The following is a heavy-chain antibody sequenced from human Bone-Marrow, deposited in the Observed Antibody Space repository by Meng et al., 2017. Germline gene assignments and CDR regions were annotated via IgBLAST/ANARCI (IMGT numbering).Heavy chain of an antibody. V-gene: IGHV4-34*01. CDR1: GGSFSGYY. J-gene: IGHJ4*02. Sequence: QVQLQPGGAGLLKPSATRPLPCAVYGGSFSGYYWSWIRQPPGKGLEWIGEINHSGSTNYNPSLKSRVTISVDTSKNQFSLKLSSVTAADTAVYYCARGLRAARPLLFGYWGQGTLVTVSS. CDR3: ARGLRAARPLLFGY. D-gene: IGHD6-6*01. CDR2: INHSGST.